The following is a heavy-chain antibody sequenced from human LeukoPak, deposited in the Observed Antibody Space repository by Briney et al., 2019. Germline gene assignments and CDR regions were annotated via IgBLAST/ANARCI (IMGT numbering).Heavy chain of an antibody. V-gene: IGHV4-39*01. Sequence: SETLSLTCTASGVSISSSNSYWGWIRQPPGKGLEWIGRIYYSGNTYYNASLKSQVSISIDTSKNQFSPRLTSVTAADTAVYYCARQTGSGLFILPGGQGTLVTVSS. CDR3: ARQTGSGLFILP. CDR2: IYYSGNT. CDR1: GVSISSSNSY. J-gene: IGHJ4*02. D-gene: IGHD3/OR15-3a*01.